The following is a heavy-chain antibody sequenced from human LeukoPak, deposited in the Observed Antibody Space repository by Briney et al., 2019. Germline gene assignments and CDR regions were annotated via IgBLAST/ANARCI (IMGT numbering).Heavy chain of an antibody. D-gene: IGHD2-2*01. CDR3: ARASYCSSTSCYAGINWFDP. V-gene: IGHV1-2*02. J-gene: IGHJ5*02. CDR1: GYTFTGYY. CDR2: INPNSGGT. Sequence: ASVQVSCKASGYTFTGYYMHWVRQAPGQGLEWMGWINPNSGGTNYAQNFQGRVTMTRDTSISTAYMELSRLRSDDTAVYYCARASYCSSTSCYAGINWFDPWGQGTLVTVSS.